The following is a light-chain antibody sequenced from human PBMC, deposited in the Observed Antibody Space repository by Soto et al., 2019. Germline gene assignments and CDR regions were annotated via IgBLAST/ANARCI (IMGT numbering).Light chain of an antibody. J-gene: IGKJ4*01. Sequence: DIQMTQSPSSLSSSVGDRVTITCPPSQSISSYLNCYQQKPGKAPKLLIYAASSLQSGVPSRCSGSGSWTDFTLTISSLLPEDFATYFCQQSYGTPSLTFGGGTKVDIK. CDR2: AAS. CDR3: QQSYGTPSLT. V-gene: IGKV1-39*01. CDR1: QSISSY.